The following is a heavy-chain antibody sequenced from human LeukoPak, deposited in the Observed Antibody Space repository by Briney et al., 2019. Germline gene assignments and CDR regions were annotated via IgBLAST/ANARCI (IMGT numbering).Heavy chain of an antibody. Sequence: SETLSLTCAVYGGSFSGYYWSWIRQPPGKGLEWIGEINHSGSTNYNPSLKSRVTISVDTSKNQFSLKLSSVTAADTAVYYCASFGIAVAGTGYWGQGILVTVSS. D-gene: IGHD6-19*01. J-gene: IGHJ4*02. CDR1: GGSFSGYY. CDR2: INHSGST. V-gene: IGHV4-34*01. CDR3: ASFGIAVAGTGY.